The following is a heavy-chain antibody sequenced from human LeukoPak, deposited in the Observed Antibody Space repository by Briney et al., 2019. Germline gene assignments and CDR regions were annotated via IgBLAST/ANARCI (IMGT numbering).Heavy chain of an antibody. J-gene: IGHJ5*02. CDR3: ARDQHGSSSWGFDP. CDR2: INPNSGGT. Sequence: EASVKVSCKASGYTFTGYYMHWVRQAPGQGLEWMGWINPNSGGTNYAQKFQGRVTMTRDTSISTAYMELSRLRSDDTAVYYCARDQHGSSSWGFDPWGQGTLVTVSS. D-gene: IGHD6-13*01. CDR1: GYTFTGYY. V-gene: IGHV1-2*02.